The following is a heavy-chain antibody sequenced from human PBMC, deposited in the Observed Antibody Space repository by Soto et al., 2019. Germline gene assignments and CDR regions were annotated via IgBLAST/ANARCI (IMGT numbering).Heavy chain of an antibody. V-gene: IGHV4-59*01. D-gene: IGHD3-16*01. Sequence: SETLSLSCSVLGDSIMSYNWNWLRQPPGKALEWIGYVYSSGSTNNNPALKSRVTISVDTSRNQFSLKVSSVTAADTAVYFCARSRGTRTYPHDFHPWGQGALVTVSS. CDR2: VYSSGST. CDR1: GDSIMSYN. J-gene: IGHJ1*01. CDR3: ARSRGTRTYPHDFHP.